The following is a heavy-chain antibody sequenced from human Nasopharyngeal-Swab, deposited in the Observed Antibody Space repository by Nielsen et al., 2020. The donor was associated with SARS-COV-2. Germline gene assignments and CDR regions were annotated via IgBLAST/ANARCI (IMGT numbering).Heavy chain of an antibody. Sequence: GQAPGKGLEWIGEINHSGSTNYNPSLKSRVTISVDTSKNQFSLKLSSVTAADTAVYYCARGYGDYDYWGQGTLVTVSS. J-gene: IGHJ4*02. D-gene: IGHD4-17*01. CDR2: INHSGST. CDR3: ARGYGDYDY. V-gene: IGHV4-34*01.